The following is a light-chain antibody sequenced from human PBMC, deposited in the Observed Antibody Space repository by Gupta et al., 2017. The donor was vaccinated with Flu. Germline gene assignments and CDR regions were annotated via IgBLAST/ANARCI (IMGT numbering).Light chain of an antibody. CDR1: QSISSW. Sequence: DIQITQSPSTLSASVGDRVTITCRASQSISSWLAWYQQKPGKAPKLLIYKAFSLESGVPSRFSGSGSGTEFTLTISSLQPDDFATYYCQQYNSYPFTFGQGTRLEMK. V-gene: IGKV1-5*03. CDR3: QQYNSYPFT. J-gene: IGKJ5*01. CDR2: KAF.